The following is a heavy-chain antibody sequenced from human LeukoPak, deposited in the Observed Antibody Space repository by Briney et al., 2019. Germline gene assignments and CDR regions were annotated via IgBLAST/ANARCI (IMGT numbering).Heavy chain of an antibody. Sequence: SETLSLTCTVSGGSISSYYWSWIRQPPGKGLEWIGYVFHSGSTNYNPSLKSRVTISVDTSKNQFSLKLTSVTAADTAVYYCARDSSGYYLIDYWGQGTLVTISS. J-gene: IGHJ4*02. CDR2: VFHSGST. D-gene: IGHD3-22*01. CDR1: GGSISSYY. V-gene: IGHV4-59*08. CDR3: ARDSSGYYLIDY.